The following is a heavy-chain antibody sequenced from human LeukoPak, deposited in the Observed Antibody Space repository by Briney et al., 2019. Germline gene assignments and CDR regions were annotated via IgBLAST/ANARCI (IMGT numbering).Heavy chain of an antibody. CDR1: GFPFTRFY. V-gene: IGHV3-11*04. D-gene: IGHD3-22*01. J-gene: IGHJ4*02. CDR3: ARKDFSSGSFSY. Sequence: PGGSLRLSCADSGFPFTRFYMSWIRQAPGKGLEWISYIGLSGSPLDYADSVRGRFTISRDNARNSLYLEMNSLRAEDTAVYYCARKDFSSGSFSYWGQGTLVTVSS. CDR2: IGLSGSPL.